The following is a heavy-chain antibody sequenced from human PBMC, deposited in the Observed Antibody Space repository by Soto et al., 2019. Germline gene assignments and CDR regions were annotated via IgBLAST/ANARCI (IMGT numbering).Heavy chain of an antibody. J-gene: IGHJ6*02. CDR3: ASHFTGVLVLGASPPGGDNYGWDV. V-gene: IGHV1-69*02. D-gene: IGHD2-15*01. CDR1: GGTFSRYT. CDR2: IIPILDIP. Sequence: QVQLVQSGAEVKKPGYSVKVSCKASGGTFSRYTISWVRQAPGQGLEWRGRIIPILDIPNYAQNFQGRVTITADKSTSTAYMELSSLRSDDTAVYYCASHFTGVLVLGASPPGGDNYGWDVWGQGTTVTVSS.